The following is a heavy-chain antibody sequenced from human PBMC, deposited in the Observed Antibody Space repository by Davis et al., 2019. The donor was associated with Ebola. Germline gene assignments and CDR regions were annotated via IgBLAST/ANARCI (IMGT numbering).Heavy chain of an antibody. CDR2: IKADGSAK. Sequence: GESLKISCAASGFTFSSSWMTWVRQAPEKGLEWVATIKADGSAKYYVDSVKGRFTISRDNVKNSLYLQMDSPRAEDTAVYYCARWASVGYWGQGTLVTVSS. J-gene: IGHJ4*02. CDR1: GFTFSSSW. D-gene: IGHD1-26*01. V-gene: IGHV3-7*01. CDR3: ARWASVGY.